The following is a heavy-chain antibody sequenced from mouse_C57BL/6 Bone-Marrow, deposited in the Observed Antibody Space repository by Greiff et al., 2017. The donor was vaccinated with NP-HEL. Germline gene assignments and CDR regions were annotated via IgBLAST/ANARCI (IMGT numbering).Heavy chain of an antibody. J-gene: IGHJ3*01. D-gene: IGHD1-1*01. V-gene: IGHV5-6*01. CDR1: GFTFSSYG. CDR2: ISSGGSYT. CDR3: ASLNYFGSWAY. Sequence: EVKVVESGGDLVKPGGSLKLSCAASGFTFSSYGMSWVRQTPDQRLEWVATISSGGSYTYYPDSVKGRFTISRDNAKNPPYLQMSSLQSEDTAMYFGASLNYFGSWAYWGQGTRVTVSA.